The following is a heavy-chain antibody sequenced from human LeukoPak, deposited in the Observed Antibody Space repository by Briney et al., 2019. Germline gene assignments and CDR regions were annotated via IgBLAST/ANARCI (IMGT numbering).Heavy chain of an antibody. V-gene: IGHV4-39*07. J-gene: IGHJ5*02. Sequence: SETLSLTCSVSGGSINYDSFYWGWIRQPPGKGLEWIGSVYYSGTPYYSPSLKSRVTISLNTSKNQFSLKLTSVTAADTAVYYCARDPYGSGYNWFDTWGQGTLVTVSS. CDR1: GGSINYDSFY. CDR3: ARDPYGSGYNWFDT. CDR2: VYYSGTP. D-gene: IGHD3-10*01.